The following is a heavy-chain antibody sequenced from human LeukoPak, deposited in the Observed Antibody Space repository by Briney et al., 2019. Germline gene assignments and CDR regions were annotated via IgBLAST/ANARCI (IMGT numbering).Heavy chain of an antibody. CDR3: AKHGTYSPAAAGALGY. CDR2: ISYDGSNK. D-gene: IGHD6-13*01. CDR1: GFTFSSHG. V-gene: IGHV3-30*18. Sequence: GRSLRLSCAASGFTFSSHGMHWVRQAPGKGLEGVAVISYDGSNKYYADAVKGRFTISRDNSKNTLYLQMNSLRAEDTAVYYCAKHGTYSPAAAGALGYWGQGTLVTVSS. J-gene: IGHJ4*02.